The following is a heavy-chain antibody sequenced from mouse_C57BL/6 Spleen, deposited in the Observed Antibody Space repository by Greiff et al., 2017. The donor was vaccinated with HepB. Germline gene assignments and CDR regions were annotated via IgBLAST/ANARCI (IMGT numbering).Heavy chain of an antibody. Sequence: VQLQQSGAELVRPGASVKLSCTASGFNIKDYYMHWVKQRPEQGLEWIGRIDPEDGDTEYAPKFQGKATMTADTSSNTAYLQLSSLTSEYTAVYYCTNYYYGSSYWYFDVWGTGTTVTVSS. D-gene: IGHD1-1*01. CDR1: GFNIKDYY. V-gene: IGHV14-1*01. CDR2: IDPEDGDT. CDR3: TNYYYGSSYWYFDV. J-gene: IGHJ1*03.